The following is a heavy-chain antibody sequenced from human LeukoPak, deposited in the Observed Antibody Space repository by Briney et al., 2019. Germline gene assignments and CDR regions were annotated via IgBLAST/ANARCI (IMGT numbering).Heavy chain of an antibody. V-gene: IGHV4-34*01. D-gene: IGHD3-22*01. J-gene: IGHJ4*02. CDR1: GGSFSGYY. Sequence: SETLSLTCAVCGGSFSGYYWSWMRQPPGKGLEWSGEINHSGSTNYNPSLKSRVTISVDTSKNQFSLKLSSVTAADTAVYYCARAPPAYYDSSLRYFDYWGQGTLVTVSS. CDR3: ARAPPAYYDSSLRYFDY. CDR2: INHSGST.